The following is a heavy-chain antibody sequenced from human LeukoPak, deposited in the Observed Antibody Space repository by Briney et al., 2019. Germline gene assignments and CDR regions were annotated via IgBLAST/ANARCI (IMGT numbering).Heavy chain of an antibody. CDR2: ISSSSSTI. V-gene: IGHV3-48*01. J-gene: IGHJ3*02. Sequence: GGSLRLSCAASGFTFSSCSMNWVRQAPGKGLEWVSYISSSSSTIYYADSVKGRFTISRDNAKNSLYLQMNSLRAEDTAVYYCARDLGYSGYDFAFDIWGQGTMVTVSS. CDR1: GFTFSSCS. CDR3: ARDLGYSGYDFAFDI. D-gene: IGHD5-12*01.